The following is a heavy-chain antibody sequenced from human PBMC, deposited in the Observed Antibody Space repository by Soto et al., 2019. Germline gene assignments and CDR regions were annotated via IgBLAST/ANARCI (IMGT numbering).Heavy chain of an antibody. D-gene: IGHD3-10*01. CDR2: FDPEDGET. J-gene: IGHJ6*03. Sequence: ASVKVSCKVSGYTLTELSMHWVRQAPGKGLEWMGGFDPEDGETIYAQKFQGRVTMTEDTSTDTAYMELSSLRSEDTAVYYCATFSGRAVNIFRGPVPVYYYYYMDVWGKGTTVTVSS. V-gene: IGHV1-24*01. CDR3: ATFSGRAVNIFRGPVPVYYYYYMDV. CDR1: GYTLTELS.